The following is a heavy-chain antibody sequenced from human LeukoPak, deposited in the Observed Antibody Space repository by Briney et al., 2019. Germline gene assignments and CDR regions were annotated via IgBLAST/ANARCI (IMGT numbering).Heavy chain of an antibody. Sequence: SETLSLTCAVYGGSFSGYYWSWIRQPPGKGLEWIGEINHSGSTHYNPSLKSRVTISVDTSKNQFSLKLSSVTAADTAVYYCASKYYDFWSGYYYFDYWGQGTLVTVSS. D-gene: IGHD3-3*01. CDR2: INHSGST. CDR3: ASKYYDFWSGYYYFDY. V-gene: IGHV4-34*01. J-gene: IGHJ4*02. CDR1: GGSFSGYY.